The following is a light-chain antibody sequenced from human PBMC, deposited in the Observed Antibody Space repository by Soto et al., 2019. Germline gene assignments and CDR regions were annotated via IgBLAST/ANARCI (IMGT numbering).Light chain of an antibody. Sequence: EIVLTQSPGTLSLSPGERATLSCRASQSVSSTSLAWYQHKPGQAPRLLIYGASRRATGIPDRFSGSGSGTDFTLTISRLEPEDFAVYFCQQYGSSPMTFGQGTRLEIK. J-gene: IGKJ5*01. CDR1: QSVSSTS. V-gene: IGKV3-20*01. CDR2: GAS. CDR3: QQYGSSPMT.